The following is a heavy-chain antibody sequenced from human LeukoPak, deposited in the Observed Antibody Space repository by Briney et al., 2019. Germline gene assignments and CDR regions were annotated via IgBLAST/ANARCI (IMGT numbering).Heavy chain of an antibody. CDR1: GGSISSYY. CDR2: IYYSGST. D-gene: IGHD4-11*01. J-gene: IGHJ5*02. Sequence: SETLSLTCTVSGGSISSYYWSWIRQPPGKGLEWIGYIYYSGSTNYNPSLKSRVTISVDTSKNQSSLKLSSVTAADTAVYYCARVQYGEFDPWGQGTLVTVSS. CDR3: ARVQYGEFDP. V-gene: IGHV4-59*01.